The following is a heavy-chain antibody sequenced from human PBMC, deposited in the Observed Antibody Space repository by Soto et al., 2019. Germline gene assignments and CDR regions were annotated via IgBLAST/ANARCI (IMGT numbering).Heavy chain of an antibody. J-gene: IGHJ4*02. V-gene: IGHV3-30-3*01. CDR1: GFTFSSYA. Sequence: GGSLRLSCAASGFTFSSYAMHWVRQAPGKGLEWVAVISYDGSNKYYADSVKGRFTISRDNSKNTLYLQMNSLRAEDTAVYYCARDPVVTPGFDYWGQGTLVTVSS. CDR3: ARDPVVTPGFDY. D-gene: IGHD2-21*02. CDR2: ISYDGSNK.